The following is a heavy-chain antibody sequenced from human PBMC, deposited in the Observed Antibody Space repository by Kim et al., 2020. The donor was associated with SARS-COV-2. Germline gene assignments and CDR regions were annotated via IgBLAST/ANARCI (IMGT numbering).Heavy chain of an antibody. CDR1: GFTFSSYA. CDR3: AKEVGYGDYLLGGFDY. D-gene: IGHD4-17*01. V-gene: IGHV3-23*01. CDR2: ISGSGGST. Sequence: GGSLRLSCAASGFTFSSYAISWVRQAPGKGLEWVSAISGSGGSTYYADSVKGRFTISRDNSKNTLYLQMNSLRAEDTAVYYCAKEVGYGDYLLGGFDYGGQGNLVTVSS. J-gene: IGHJ4*02.